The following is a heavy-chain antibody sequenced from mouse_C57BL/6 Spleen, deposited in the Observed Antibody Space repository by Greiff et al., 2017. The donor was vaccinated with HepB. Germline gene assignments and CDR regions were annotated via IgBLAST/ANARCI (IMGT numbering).Heavy chain of an antibody. V-gene: IGHV1-72*01. J-gene: IGHJ1*03. CDR2: IDPNSGGT. D-gene: IGHD2-5*01. Sequence: QVQLKQPGAELVKPGASVKLSCKASGYTFTSYWMHWVKQRPGRGLEWIGRIDPNSGGTKYNEKFKSKATLTVDKPSSTAYMQLSSLTSEDSAVYYCARLDSNYWYFDVWGTGTTVTVSS. CDR3: ARLDSNYWYFDV. CDR1: GYTFTSYW.